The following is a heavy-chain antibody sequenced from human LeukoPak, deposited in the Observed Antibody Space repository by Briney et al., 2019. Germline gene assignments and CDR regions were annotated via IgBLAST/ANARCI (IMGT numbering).Heavy chain of an antibody. D-gene: IGHD2-21*02. CDR2: INTNTGNP. V-gene: IGHV7-4-1*02. Sequence: ASVKVSCKASGYTFTSYAMNWVRQAPGQGLEWMGWINTNTGNPTYAQGFTGRFVFSLDTSVSTAYLQISSLKAEDTAVYYCARDRGCGGDCYSTYFDYWGQGTLVTVSS. CDR1: GYTFTSYA. CDR3: ARDRGCGGDCYSTYFDY. J-gene: IGHJ4*02.